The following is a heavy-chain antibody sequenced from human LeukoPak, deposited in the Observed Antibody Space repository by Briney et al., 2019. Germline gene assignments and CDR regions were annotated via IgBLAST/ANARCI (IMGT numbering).Heavy chain of an antibody. D-gene: IGHD6-13*01. V-gene: IGHV3-48*03. CDR1: GFTFSSYE. Sequence: GGSLRLSCAASGFTFSSYEMNWVRQAPGKGLEWVSHISSTGTTIYYADSVKGRFTISRDNAKNSLYLQMNSLRAEDTAVYYCARGKEYSSSWFGFVRSNWFDPWGQGTLVTVSS. CDR3: ARGKEYSSSWFGFVRSNWFDP. CDR2: ISSTGTTI. J-gene: IGHJ5*02.